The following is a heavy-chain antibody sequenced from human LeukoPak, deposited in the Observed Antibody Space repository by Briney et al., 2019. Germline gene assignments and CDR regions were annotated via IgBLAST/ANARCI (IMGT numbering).Heavy chain of an antibody. CDR3: ARDQGGYCSSTSCYFYGMDV. Sequence: SVTVSCKASGGTFSSYAISWVRQAPGQGLEWMGGIIPIFGTANYAQKFQGRVTITADESTSTAYMELSSLRSEDTAVYYCARDQGGYCSSTSCYFYGMDVWGQGTTVTVSS. J-gene: IGHJ6*02. V-gene: IGHV1-69*13. CDR1: GGTFSSYA. D-gene: IGHD2-2*01. CDR2: IIPIFGTA.